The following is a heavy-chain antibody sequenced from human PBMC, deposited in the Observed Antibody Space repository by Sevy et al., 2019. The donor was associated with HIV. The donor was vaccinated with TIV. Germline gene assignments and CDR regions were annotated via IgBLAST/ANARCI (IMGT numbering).Heavy chain of an antibody. D-gene: IGHD3-22*01. CDR2: IKSKIDGEAT. CDR1: GFTFNNAW. V-gene: IGHV3-15*01. Sequence: GGSLRLSCAVSGFTFNNAWMNWVRQAPGTGLQWVGLIKSKIDGEATDYAAPLKCRFTISRDDSKNTLYLQMNSLQIEDTAVYYCATAPGYYDSAPFDYWGPGTLVTVSS. J-gene: IGHJ4*02. CDR3: ATAPGYYDSAPFDY.